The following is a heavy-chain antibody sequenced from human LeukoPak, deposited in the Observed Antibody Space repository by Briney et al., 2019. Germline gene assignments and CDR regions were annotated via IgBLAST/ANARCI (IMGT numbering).Heavy chain of an antibody. CDR3: ARGGGTGTTASDFDY. CDR1: GGSFGGYY. CDR2: INHSGST. D-gene: IGHD1-7*01. J-gene: IGHJ4*02. Sequence: SETLSLTCAVYGGSFGGYYWSWIRQPPGKGLEWIGEINHSGSTNYNPSLKSRVTISVDTSKNQFSLKLSSVTAADTAVYYCARGGGTGTTASDFDYWGQGTLVTVSS. V-gene: IGHV4-34*01.